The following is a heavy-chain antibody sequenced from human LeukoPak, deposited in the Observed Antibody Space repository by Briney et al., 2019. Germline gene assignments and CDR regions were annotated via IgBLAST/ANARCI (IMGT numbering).Heavy chain of an antibody. CDR2: IHYSGST. J-gene: IGHJ5*02. V-gene: IGHV4-59*01. CDR1: GGSISSYY. Sequence: SETLSLTCTVSGGSISSYYWSWIRQSPGKGLEWIGFIHYSGSTNYNPSLRSRVTISVDTSKSQFSLKLKSVTAADTAVYYCASGGYTSHYAMQGGWFDPWGQGALVTVSS. D-gene: IGHD5-18*01. CDR3: ASGGYTSHYAMQGGWFDP.